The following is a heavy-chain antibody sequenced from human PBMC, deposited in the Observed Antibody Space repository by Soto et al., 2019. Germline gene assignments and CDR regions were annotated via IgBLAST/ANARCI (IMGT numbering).Heavy chain of an antibody. Sequence: LRLSCAASGFTFSSYEMNWVRQAPGKGLEWVSYISSSGSTIYYADSVKGRFTISRDNAKNSLYLQMNSLRAEDTAVYYCARGDIVVVVAATHWYFDLWGRGTLVTVSS. CDR3: ARGDIVVVVAATHWYFDL. V-gene: IGHV3-48*03. D-gene: IGHD2-15*01. CDR2: ISSSGSTI. J-gene: IGHJ2*01. CDR1: GFTFSSYE.